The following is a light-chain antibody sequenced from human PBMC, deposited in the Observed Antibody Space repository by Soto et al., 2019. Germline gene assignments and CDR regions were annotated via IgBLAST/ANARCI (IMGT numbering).Light chain of an antibody. CDR2: GVS. CDR1: QSVAGN. Sequence: ERVMTQPPATLSVSPGERATLSCRASQSVAGNLAWYQQKPGQPPRLLIYGVSTRATGVPARFSGSGSETDFSLTISSLQIEDFALYYCQQSNSWPPLTFGGGTKVDIK. CDR3: QQSNSWPPLT. J-gene: IGKJ4*01. V-gene: IGKV3-15*01.